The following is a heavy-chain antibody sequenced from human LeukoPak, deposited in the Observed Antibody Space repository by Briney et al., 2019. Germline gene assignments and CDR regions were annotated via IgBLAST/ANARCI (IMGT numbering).Heavy chain of an antibody. J-gene: IGHJ4*02. Sequence: GGSLRLSCAASGFTFSSYAMSWVRQAPGKGLEWVSAISGGKSSTYYADSVKGRFTISRDSSKNTLYLQMNSLRAEDTALYYCAKGDAYCGGDCYPDWGQGTLVTVSS. CDR1: GFTFSSYA. V-gene: IGHV3-23*01. CDR2: ISGGKSST. CDR3: AKGDAYCGGDCYPD. D-gene: IGHD2-21*02.